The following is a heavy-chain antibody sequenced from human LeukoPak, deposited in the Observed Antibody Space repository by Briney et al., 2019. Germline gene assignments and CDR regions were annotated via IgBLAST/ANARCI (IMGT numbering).Heavy chain of an antibody. CDR3: ARVGIVVVPAASNYYYYYYMDV. J-gene: IGHJ6*03. D-gene: IGHD2-2*01. V-gene: IGHV6-1*01. CDR2: TYYRSKWYN. CDR1: GDSVSSNSAA. Sequence: SQTLSLTCAISGDSVSSNSAAWNWIRQSPSRGLEWLGRTYYRSKWYNDYAVSVKSRITINPDTSKNQFSLQLNSVTPEDTAVYYCARVGIVVVPAASNYYYYYYMDVWGKGTTVTVSS.